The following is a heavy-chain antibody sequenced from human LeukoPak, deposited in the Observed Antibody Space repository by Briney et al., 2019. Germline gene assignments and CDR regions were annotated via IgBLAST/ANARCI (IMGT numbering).Heavy chain of an antibody. D-gene: IGHD3-10*01. CDR1: GFTFSTHD. J-gene: IGHJ4*02. CDR2: ISSRSSTI. CDR3: AKDFKRGSGSYYYGGSLFDY. Sequence: PGGSLRLSCAASGFTFSTHDLNWVRQAPGKGLEWVSFISSRSSTIYYADSVKGRFTISRDNSENTLYLQMNSLRAEDTVVYYCAKDFKRGSGSYYYGGSLFDYWGQGTLVTVSS. V-gene: IGHV3-48*01.